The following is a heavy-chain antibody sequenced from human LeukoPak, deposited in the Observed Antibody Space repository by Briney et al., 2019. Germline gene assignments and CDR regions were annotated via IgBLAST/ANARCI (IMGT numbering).Heavy chain of an antibody. CDR1: GYSISSGYY. D-gene: IGHD2/OR15-2a*01. CDR2: MYHSGNT. CDR3: ARVNIHYYYMYV. V-gene: IGHV4-38-2*01. J-gene: IGHJ6*03. Sequence: SETLSLTCAVSGYSISSGYYWGWIRQPPGKGLEWFGRMYHSGNTYYNPSLQGRVTISVDTSKNQFSLNLSSVTAADTAVHYCARVNIHYYYMYVWGKGTTVTVSS.